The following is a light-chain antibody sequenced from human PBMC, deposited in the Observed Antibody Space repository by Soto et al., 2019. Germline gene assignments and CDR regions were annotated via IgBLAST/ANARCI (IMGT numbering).Light chain of an antibody. CDR3: CSSGGSPTYV. CDR1: SNDIGGYNL. Sequence: QSALTQPASVSGSPGQSITISCTGTSNDIGGYNLVSWYQQHPGKAPKLIIYEANKRPSGVSDRFSGSRSGTTASLTISGLKVEDEADYYCCSSGGSPTYVFGTGTKVTVL. V-gene: IGLV2-23*01. J-gene: IGLJ1*01. CDR2: EAN.